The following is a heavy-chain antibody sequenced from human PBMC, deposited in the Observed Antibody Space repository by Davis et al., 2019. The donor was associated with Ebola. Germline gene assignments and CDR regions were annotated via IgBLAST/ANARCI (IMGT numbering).Heavy chain of an antibody. V-gene: IGHV1-46*01. CDR2: INLSGGGST. D-gene: IGHD5-18*01. Sequence: ASVKVSCKASGYTFSNYYMHLVRQAPGQGLEWMGIINLSGGGSTDYAQTFLGRVTMTRDTSTSTVYMELRSLRSEDTAVYYCARGHSYSFGYPAGYWGQGTLVTVSS. J-gene: IGHJ4*02. CDR1: GYTFSNYY. CDR3: ARGHSYSFGYPAGY.